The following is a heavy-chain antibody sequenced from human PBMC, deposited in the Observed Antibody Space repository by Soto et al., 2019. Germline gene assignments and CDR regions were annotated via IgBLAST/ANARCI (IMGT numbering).Heavy chain of an antibody. CDR3: ARDGSGYRSRASPMDV. V-gene: IGHV1-69*01. CDR2: IIPIFGTA. J-gene: IGHJ6*02. D-gene: IGHD3-22*01. Sequence: QVQLVQSGAEVKKPGSSVKVSCKASGDTFSSYAIGWVRQAPGQGLEWMGGIIPIFGTANYAQKFQGRVTITADESTSTAYMELSSLRSEDTAVYYCARDGSGYRSRASPMDVWGQGTTVNVSS. CDR1: GDTFSSYA.